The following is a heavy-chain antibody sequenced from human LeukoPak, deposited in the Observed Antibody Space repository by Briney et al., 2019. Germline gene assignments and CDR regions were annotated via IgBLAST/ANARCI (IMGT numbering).Heavy chain of an antibody. Sequence: ASVKVSCKASGYTFTTYYIHWVRQAPGQGLEWMGIIHPSSGSAASAQNFQGRVTMTRDTSTSTVYMELSSLRSEDTAVYFCARGGPQWLVLRKRFYFDSWGQGTLVTVSS. V-gene: IGHV1-46*01. CDR2: IHPSSGSA. J-gene: IGHJ4*02. CDR1: GYTFTTYY. D-gene: IGHD6-19*01. CDR3: ARGGPQWLVLRKRFYFDS.